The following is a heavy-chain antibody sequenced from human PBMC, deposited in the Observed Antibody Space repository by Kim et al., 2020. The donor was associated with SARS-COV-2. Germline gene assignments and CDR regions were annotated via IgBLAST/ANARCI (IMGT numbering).Heavy chain of an antibody. CDR3: SRGGSTVVATDAFDM. D-gene: IGHD2-15*01. Sequence: ASVKVSCKASGYNFTANYIHWVRQAPGLGLEWMGWINPNSGGTYSAQTLQGRFTMTGDTSISTVYMELSRLTSDDTAVYYCSRGGSTVVATDAFDMWGQG. CDR2: INPNSGGT. CDR1: GYNFTANY. J-gene: IGHJ3*02. V-gene: IGHV1-2*02.